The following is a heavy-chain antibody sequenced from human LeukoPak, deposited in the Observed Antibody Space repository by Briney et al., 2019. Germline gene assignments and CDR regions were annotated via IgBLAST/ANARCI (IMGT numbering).Heavy chain of an antibody. CDR2: ISYDGSNK. J-gene: IGHJ4*02. Sequence: GGSLRLSCAASGFTFSSYGMHWVRQAPGKGLEWVAVISYDGSNKYYADSVKGRFTISRDNSKNTLYLQMNSLRAEDTAVYYCAKEMGFLEWLWFAYWGQGTLVTVPS. D-gene: IGHD3-3*01. V-gene: IGHV3-30*18. CDR3: AKEMGFLEWLWFAY. CDR1: GFTFSSYG.